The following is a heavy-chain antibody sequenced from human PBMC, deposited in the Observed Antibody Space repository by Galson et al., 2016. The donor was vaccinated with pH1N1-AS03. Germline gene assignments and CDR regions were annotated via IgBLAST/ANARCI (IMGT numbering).Heavy chain of an antibody. CDR2: IKQDGSEK. Sequence: SLRLSCAASGFTFSGYWMSWVRQAPGKGLEWVAHIKQDGSEKYYVDSVKGRFTISRDNAKNSLYLQMNSLRAEDTAVYYCARVPYSYGMDMWGQGTTVTVSS. J-gene: IGHJ6*02. CDR1: GFTFSGYW. V-gene: IGHV3-7*01. CDR3: ARVPYSYGMDM.